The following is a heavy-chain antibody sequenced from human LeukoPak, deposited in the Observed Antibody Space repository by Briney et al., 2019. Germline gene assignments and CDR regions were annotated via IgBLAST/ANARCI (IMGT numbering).Heavy chain of an antibody. CDR2: IYYSGST. V-gene: IGHV4-39*01. J-gene: IGHJ4*02. CDR1: GGSISSSSYY. D-gene: IGHD3-16*02. Sequence: SETLSLTCTVSGGSISSSSYYWGWIRQPPGKGLEWIGSIYYSGSTYYNPSLKSLVTISVDTSKNQFSLMLSSVTAADTAVYYCARQWGYYDYVWGSYRPDYFDYWGQGTLVTVSS. CDR3: ARQWGYYDYVWGSYRPDYFDY.